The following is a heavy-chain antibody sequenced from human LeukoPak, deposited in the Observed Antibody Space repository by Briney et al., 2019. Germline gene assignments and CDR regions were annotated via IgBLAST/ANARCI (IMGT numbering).Heavy chain of an antibody. J-gene: IGHJ3*02. V-gene: IGHV5-51*01. CDR2: INLGESDT. CDR1: ASPSTTYT. D-gene: IGHD1-26*01. Sequence: KVGGSLEFSFQCSASPSTTYTIGGARRLPGKGREWTGIINLGESDTTYSPSFQGQVTISADKSISTAYLQWSSLKASDTAMYYCATESWEELPPDSFDIWGQGTMVTVSS. CDR3: ATESWEELPPDSFDI.